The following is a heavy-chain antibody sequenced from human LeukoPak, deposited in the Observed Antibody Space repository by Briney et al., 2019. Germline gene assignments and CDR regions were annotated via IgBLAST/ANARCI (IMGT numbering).Heavy chain of an antibody. J-gene: IGHJ4*02. Sequence: SETLSLTCTVSGGSISSSSYYWGWIRQPPGKGLEWIGSIYYSGSTYYNPSLKSRVTISVDTSKNQFSLKLSSVTAADTAVYYCARGGVYYFDYWGQGTLVTVSS. CDR3: ARGGVYYFDY. D-gene: IGHD2-8*02. CDR1: GGSISSSSYY. CDR2: IYYSGST. V-gene: IGHV4-39*07.